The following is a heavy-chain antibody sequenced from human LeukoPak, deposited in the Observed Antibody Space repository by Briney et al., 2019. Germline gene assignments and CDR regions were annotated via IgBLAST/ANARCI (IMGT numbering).Heavy chain of an antibody. CDR1: GYTFTAYY. CDR3: ARDLYVGGSGYYIKYYYGMDV. D-gene: IGHD3-3*01. J-gene: IGHJ6*02. V-gene: IGHV1-2*02. Sequence: ASVKVSCKASGYTFTAYYMHWVRQAPGQGLEWMGWINPNSGGTNYAQNFQGRVTMTRDTSISTAYMELSRLRSDDTAVYHCARDLYVGGSGYYIKYYYGMDVWGQGTTVTVSS. CDR2: INPNSGGT.